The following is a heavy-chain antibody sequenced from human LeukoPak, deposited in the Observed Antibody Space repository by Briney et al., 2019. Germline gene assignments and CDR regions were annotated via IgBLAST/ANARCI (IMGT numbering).Heavy chain of an antibody. V-gene: IGHV4-34*01. CDR3: ARAPPGGYSYGSNY. CDR2: INHSGST. CDR1: GGSFSGYY. D-gene: IGHD5-18*01. Sequence: SPSETLSLTCAVYGGSFSGYYWSWIRQPPGKGLEWIGEINHSGSTNYNPSLKSRVTISVDTSKNQFSLKLSSVTAADTAVYYCARAPPGGYSYGSNYWGQGTLVTVSS. J-gene: IGHJ4*02.